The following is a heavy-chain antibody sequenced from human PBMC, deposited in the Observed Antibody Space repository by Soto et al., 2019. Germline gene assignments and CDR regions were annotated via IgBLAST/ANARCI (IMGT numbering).Heavy chain of an antibody. J-gene: IGHJ4*02. CDR3: ARDPGGYNNAPAYYFDY. CDR2: IYSDGSST. CDR1: GFTFSSYW. D-gene: IGHD5-18*01. Sequence: PGGSLRLACAASGFTFSSYWMHWVRQAPGKGLVWVSRIYSDGSSTTYADSVKGRFTISRDNAKNTLYLQMNSLRAEDTAVYYCARDPGGYNNAPAYYFDYWSQGTLVTVSS. V-gene: IGHV3-74*01.